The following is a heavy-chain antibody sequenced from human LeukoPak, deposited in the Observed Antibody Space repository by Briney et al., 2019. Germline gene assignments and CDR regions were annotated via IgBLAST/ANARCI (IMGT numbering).Heavy chain of an antibody. CDR3: ARDRAVYSMGDYYYYYMDV. CDR2: IYTSGST. D-gene: IGHD4-11*01. CDR1: GGSISSGSYY. J-gene: IGHJ6*03. V-gene: IGHV4-61*02. Sequence: PSQTLSLTCTVSGGSISSGSYYWSWIRQPAGKGLEWIGRIYTSGSTNYNPSLKSRVTISVDTSKNQFSLKLSSVTAADTAVYYCARDRAVYSMGDYYYYYMDVWGKGTTVTVSS.